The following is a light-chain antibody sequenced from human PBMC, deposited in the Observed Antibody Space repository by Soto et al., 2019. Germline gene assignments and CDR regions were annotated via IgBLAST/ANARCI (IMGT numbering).Light chain of an antibody. Sequence: QSVLTHPPSASGTPRQRVTISCSGSSSNIGSNYVYWYQQLPGTAPKLLIYRNNQRPSGVPDRFSGSKSGTSASLAISGLRSEDEADYYCAAWDDSLSGHVVFGGGTKLTVL. V-gene: IGLV1-47*01. CDR2: RNN. CDR1: SSNIGSNY. J-gene: IGLJ2*01. CDR3: AAWDDSLSGHVV.